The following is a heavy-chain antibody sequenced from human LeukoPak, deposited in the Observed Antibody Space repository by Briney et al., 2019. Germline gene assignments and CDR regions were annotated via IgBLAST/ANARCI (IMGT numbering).Heavy chain of an antibody. CDR1: GFIFKNSW. CDR3: ARDQAGGYDTLDYYYYMDV. J-gene: IGHJ6*03. CDR2: IDVDGSNT. D-gene: IGHD5-12*01. V-gene: IGHV3-74*01. Sequence: GSLRLSCVASGFIFKNSWMNWVRQVPGKGLVWVSRIDVDGSNTHYVDPVKGRFTISRDNAKNSLYLQMNSLRAEDTAVYYCARDQAGGYDTLDYYYYMDVWGKGTTVTVSS.